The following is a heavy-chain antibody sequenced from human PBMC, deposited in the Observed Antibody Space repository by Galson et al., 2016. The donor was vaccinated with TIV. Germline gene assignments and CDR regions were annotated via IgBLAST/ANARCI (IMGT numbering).Heavy chain of an antibody. V-gene: IGHV1-18*04. Sequence: SVKVSCKASSYTFSNYGVSWVRQAPGQGLEWMGWISAFDGNTHYTQTLQGRVSMTTDTSTSTAYMELRSLRSDDTAIYYCARDRGSMTMILVIDYYYGMDVWGQGTTVTVSS. J-gene: IGHJ6*02. CDR2: ISAFDGNT. CDR1: SYTFSNYG. D-gene: IGHD3-22*01. CDR3: ARDRGSMTMILVIDYYYGMDV.